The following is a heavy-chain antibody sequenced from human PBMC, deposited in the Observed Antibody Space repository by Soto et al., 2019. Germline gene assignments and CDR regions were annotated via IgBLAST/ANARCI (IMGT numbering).Heavy chain of an antibody. CDR1: GSSISSGGYY. Sequence: PSETLSLTCTFSGSSISSGGYYWSWIRQHPGKGLEWIGYIYYSGSTYYNPSLKSRVTISVDTSKNQFSLKLSSVTAADTAVYYCARAQLGSMAADGTPWFDPRGQGTLVTVSS. CDR2: IYYSGST. V-gene: IGHV4-31*02. CDR3: ARAQLGSMAADGTPWFDP. D-gene: IGHD6-13*01. J-gene: IGHJ5*02.